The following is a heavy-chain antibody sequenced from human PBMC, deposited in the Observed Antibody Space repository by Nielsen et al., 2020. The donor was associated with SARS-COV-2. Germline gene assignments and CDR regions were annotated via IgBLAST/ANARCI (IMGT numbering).Heavy chain of an antibody. Sequence: SETLSLTCGVSGGAFSGYRWTWVRQSPGKGLEWLGEINDSGTTNYNPPLTGRVSISQDASKNQFSLKLSSVTAADTAVYYCAREGFGELLLLEDGAHYYYGMDVWGQGTTVTVSS. V-gene: IGHV4-34*01. CDR1: GGAFSGYR. J-gene: IGHJ6*02. CDR2: INDSGTT. D-gene: IGHD3-10*01. CDR3: AREGFGELLLLEDGAHYYYGMDV.